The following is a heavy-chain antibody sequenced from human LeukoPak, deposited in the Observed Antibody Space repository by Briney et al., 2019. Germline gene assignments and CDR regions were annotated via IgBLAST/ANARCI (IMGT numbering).Heavy chain of an antibody. Sequence: GGSLRLSCAASGFTVCSYDRDWVRPPIGKGLEWVSALGIAGDTFYPGSVEGRFTISRENARNSLYLQMNSLRAEDTAMYYCARQMQSHGNFDSWGQGTLVTVSS. CDR2: LGIAGDT. D-gene: IGHD1-26*01. CDR3: ARQMQSHGNFDS. J-gene: IGHJ4*02. V-gene: IGHV3-13*01. CDR1: GFTVCSYD.